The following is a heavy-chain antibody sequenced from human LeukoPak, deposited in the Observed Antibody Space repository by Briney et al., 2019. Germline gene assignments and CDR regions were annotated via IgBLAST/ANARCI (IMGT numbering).Heavy chain of an antibody. D-gene: IGHD3-10*01. J-gene: IGHJ3*02. CDR2: IIPILGIA. Sequence: SVKVSCKASGGTFSSYAISWVRQAPGQGLEWMGRIIPILGIANYAQKFQGRVTITADKSTSTAYMELSSLRSEDTAVYYCAKIERGLLWFGDQIGTFDIWGQGTMVTVSS. V-gene: IGHV1-69*04. CDR1: GGTFSSYA. CDR3: AKIERGLLWFGDQIGTFDI.